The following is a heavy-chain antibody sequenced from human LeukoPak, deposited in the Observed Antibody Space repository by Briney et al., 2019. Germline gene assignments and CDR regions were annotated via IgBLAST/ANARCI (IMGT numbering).Heavy chain of an antibody. D-gene: IGHD6-13*01. V-gene: IGHV3-30*02. CDR1: GFTFSSYG. CDR3: AKDSQGSSWHRGWFDP. Sequence: GGSLRLSCAASGFTFSSYGMHWVRQAPGKGLEWVAFIRYDGSNKYYADSVKGRFTISRDNSKNTLYLQMNSLRAEDTAVYYCAKDSQGSSWHRGWFDPWGQGTLVTVSS. CDR2: IRYDGSNK. J-gene: IGHJ5*02.